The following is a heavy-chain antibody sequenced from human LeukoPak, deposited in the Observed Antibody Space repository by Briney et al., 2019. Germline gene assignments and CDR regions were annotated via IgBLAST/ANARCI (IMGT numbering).Heavy chain of an antibody. CDR1: GYTFTSYG. J-gene: IGHJ4*02. D-gene: IGHD1-26*01. CDR2: ISAYNGNT. Sequence: GASVKVSCKASGYTFTSYGISWVRQAPGQGLEWMGWISAYNGNTNYAQKLQGRVTMTTDTSTSTAYMELRSLRSDDTAVYYCASRKPGPDAYSGSYLDLNFDYWGQGTLVTVSS. CDR3: ASRKPGPDAYSGSYLDLNFDY. V-gene: IGHV1-18*01.